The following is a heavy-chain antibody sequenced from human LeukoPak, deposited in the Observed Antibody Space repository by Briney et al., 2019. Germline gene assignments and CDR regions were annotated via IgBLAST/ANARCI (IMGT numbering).Heavy chain of an antibody. CDR3: ARHLHSTVTTDSYFDY. CDR1: GYSFTTYW. Sequence: GESLKISCKGSGYSFTTYWIDWVRQMPGKGLEWMGIIYPADSDTGYSPSFQGQVTISADKSISTAYLQWSSLKASDTAMYYCARHLHSTVTTDSYFDYWGQGTLVTVSS. D-gene: IGHD4-17*01. J-gene: IGHJ4*02. V-gene: IGHV5-51*01. CDR2: IYPADSDT.